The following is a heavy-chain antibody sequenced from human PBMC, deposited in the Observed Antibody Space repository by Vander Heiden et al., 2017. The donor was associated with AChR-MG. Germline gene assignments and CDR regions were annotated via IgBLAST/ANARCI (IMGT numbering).Heavy chain of an antibody. J-gene: IGHJ4*02. D-gene: IGHD3-3*01. CDR1: RFTFSNYG. Sequence: VQLVESGGGVVQPGTSLRPSCAASRFTFSNYGIDWVRQAPGKGLEWVAVISYDGSNKYYADSVKSRFTISRDNSKNTLYLQMNSLSAEDTAVYYCAKDGLRFLEWLAGRNYFDYWGQGTLVTVSS. CDR3: AKDGLRFLEWLAGRNYFDY. V-gene: IGHV3-30*18. CDR2: ISYDGSNK.